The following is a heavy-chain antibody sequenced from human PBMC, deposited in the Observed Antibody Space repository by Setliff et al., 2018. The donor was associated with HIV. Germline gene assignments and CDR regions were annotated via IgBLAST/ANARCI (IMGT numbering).Heavy chain of an antibody. J-gene: IGHJ4*02. D-gene: IGHD1-1*01. CDR1: GVSITSSGYY. V-gene: IGHV4-31*03. Sequence: SETLSLTCTVSGVSITSSGYYWSWIRQHPGKGLEWIGYIYYSGSTYYNPSLKSRVTISVDTSKNQFSLKLSFVTAADTAVYYCAMVIGWNDAGDYWGRGTLVTVSS. CDR3: AMVIGWNDAGDY. CDR2: IYYSGST.